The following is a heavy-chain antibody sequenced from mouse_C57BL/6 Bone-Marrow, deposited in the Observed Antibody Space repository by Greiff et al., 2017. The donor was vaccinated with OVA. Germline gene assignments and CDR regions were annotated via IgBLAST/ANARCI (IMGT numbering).Heavy chain of an antibody. V-gene: IGHV1-50*01. CDR1: GYTFTSYW. D-gene: IGHD1-1*01. J-gene: IGHJ1*03. Sequence: QVQLQQPGAELVKPGASVKLSCKASGYTFTSYWMQWVKQRPGQGLEWIGEIDPSGSYTNYNQKFKGKATLTVDTSSSTAYMQLSSLTSEDSAVYYCARGELPHGYFDVWGTGTTVTVSS. CDR2: IDPSGSYT. CDR3: ARGELPHGYFDV.